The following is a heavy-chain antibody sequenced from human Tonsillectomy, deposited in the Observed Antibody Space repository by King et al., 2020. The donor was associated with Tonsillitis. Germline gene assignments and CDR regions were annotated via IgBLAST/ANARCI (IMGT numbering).Heavy chain of an antibody. CDR3: ARLRDTSGYRNDLDY. D-gene: IGHD3-22*01. Sequence: VQLVESGAEVKKPGESLTISCKGSEYSFTNYWIGWVRQMPGNGLEWMGIIYPGDSDTKYSPSFQGHVTISVDKSISTAYLQWSSLKASDTAMYYCARLRDTSGYRNDLDYWGQGTQVTVSS. J-gene: IGHJ4*02. CDR1: EYSFTNYW. V-gene: IGHV5-51*03. CDR2: IYPGDSDT.